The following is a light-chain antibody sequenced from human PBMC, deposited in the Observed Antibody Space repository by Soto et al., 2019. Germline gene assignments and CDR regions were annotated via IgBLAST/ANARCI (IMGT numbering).Light chain of an antibody. Sequence: EIAMTQSPATLSVSPGERATLACRASQSVSSNLAWYQQNHGQAHRXLIYGASTRATGILVRFSGSGYGTAGTIIISSLQSEDVKVYDGQQYNHWPLTFGGGTKV. CDR2: GAS. J-gene: IGKJ4*01. V-gene: IGKV3-15*01. CDR1: QSVSSN. CDR3: QQYNHWPLT.